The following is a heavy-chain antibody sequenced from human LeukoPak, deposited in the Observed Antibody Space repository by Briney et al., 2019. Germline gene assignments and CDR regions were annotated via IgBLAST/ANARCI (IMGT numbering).Heavy chain of an antibody. CDR1: GGSISSHY. J-gene: IGHJ5*02. Sequence: ASETLSLTCTVSGGSISSHYWSWIRQPPGKGLEWIGYIYYSGSTNYNPSLKSRVTISVDTSKNQFSLKLSSVTAADTAVYYSARAPDGESYDVEKVWFDPWGQGTLVTVSS. V-gene: IGHV4-59*11. CDR3: ARAPDGESYDVEKVWFDP. CDR2: IYYSGST. D-gene: IGHD5-12*01.